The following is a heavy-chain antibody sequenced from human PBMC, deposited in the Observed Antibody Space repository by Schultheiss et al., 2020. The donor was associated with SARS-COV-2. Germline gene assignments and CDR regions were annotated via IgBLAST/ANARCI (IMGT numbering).Heavy chain of an antibody. CDR3: ARGDYDFWSGYYGYYYYYGMDV. D-gene: IGHD3-3*01. Sequence: GGSLRLSCAASGFTFSSYAMHWVRQAPGKGLEWVAVISYDGSNKYYADSVKGRFTISRDNSKNTLYLQMNSLRAEDTAVYYCARGDYDFWSGYYGYYYYYGMDVWGQGTTVTVS. CDR1: GFTFSSYA. J-gene: IGHJ6*02. V-gene: IGHV3-30*01. CDR2: ISYDGSNK.